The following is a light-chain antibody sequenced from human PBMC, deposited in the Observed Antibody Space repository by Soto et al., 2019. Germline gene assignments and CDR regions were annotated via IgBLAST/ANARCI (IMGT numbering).Light chain of an antibody. Sequence: QSVLTQPASVSGSPRQSITISCTGTSSDVGGYNFVSWYQQHPGKAPKLMIFEVSNRPSWVSNRFSGSKSGNTSSLTISGLQAEAEAAYYCSSYTSSSTLVFGTGTKVALL. CDR1: SSDVGGYNF. V-gene: IGLV2-14*01. CDR2: EVS. CDR3: SSYTSSSTLV. J-gene: IGLJ1*01.